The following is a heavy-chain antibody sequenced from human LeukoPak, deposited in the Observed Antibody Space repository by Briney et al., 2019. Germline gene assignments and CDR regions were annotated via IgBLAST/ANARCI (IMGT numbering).Heavy chain of an antibody. CDR2: MSTTGGT. J-gene: IGHJ6*03. CDR3: ARVSSTMIREIITTRYYYYYMDV. D-gene: IGHD3-10*01. V-gene: IGHV4-61*02. CDR1: GGSISSGNYF. Sequence: PSETLSLTCTVSGGSISSGNYFWTWIRQPAGKRLEWIGRMSTTGGTYYNPSLKSRVTISADKSKNQFSLKLNSVTAADTAVYYCARVSSTMIREIITTRYYYYYMDVWGKGTTVTISS.